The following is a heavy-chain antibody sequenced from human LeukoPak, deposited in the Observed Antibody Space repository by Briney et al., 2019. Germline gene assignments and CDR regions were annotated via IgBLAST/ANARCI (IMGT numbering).Heavy chain of an antibody. CDR2: INHSGST. Sequence: PSETLSLTCAVYGGSFSGYYWNWIRQPPGKGLEWIGEINHSGSTNYNPSLKSRVTISVDTSKNQFSLKLSSVTAADTAVYYCARETYYYGSGSYYNVSGDWGQGTLVTVSS. V-gene: IGHV4-34*01. CDR1: GGSFSGYY. D-gene: IGHD3-10*01. J-gene: IGHJ4*02. CDR3: ARETYYYGSGSYYNVSGD.